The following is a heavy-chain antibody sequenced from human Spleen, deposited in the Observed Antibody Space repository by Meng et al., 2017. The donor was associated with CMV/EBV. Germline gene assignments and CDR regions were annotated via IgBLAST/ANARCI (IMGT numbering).Heavy chain of an antibody. J-gene: IGHJ6*02. CDR3: ARMKLPAATYYYSYALDV. D-gene: IGHD2-2*01. Sequence: GESLKISCAASGFTFSDHYMSWVRQTPGKGLDWLSLISASGSSIFYADSVKGRFNISRDNAENSLFLQINSLTAEDTAVYYCARMKLPAATYYYSYALDVWGQGTTVTVSS. V-gene: IGHV3-11*01. CDR2: ISASGSSI. CDR1: GFTFSDHY.